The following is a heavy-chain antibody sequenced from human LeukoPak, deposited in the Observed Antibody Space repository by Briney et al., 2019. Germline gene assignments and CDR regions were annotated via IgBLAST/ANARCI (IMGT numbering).Heavy chain of an antibody. D-gene: IGHD4-17*01. J-gene: IGHJ4*02. CDR2: FDPEDGET. CDR3: ARMGLRRQDY. V-gene: IGHV1-24*01. Sequence: ASVKVSCKVSGYTLTELSMHWVRQAPGKGLEWMGGFDPEDGETIYAQKFQGRVTMTTDTSTSTAYMELRSLRSDDTAVYYCARMGLRRQDYWGQGTLVTVSS. CDR1: GYTLTELS.